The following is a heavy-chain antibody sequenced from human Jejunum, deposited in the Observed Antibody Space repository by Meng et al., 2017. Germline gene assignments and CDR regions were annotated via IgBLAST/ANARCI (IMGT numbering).Heavy chain of an antibody. CDR2: IYHSGTT. J-gene: IGHJ4*02. V-gene: IGHV4-4*02. CDR1: GGSITGTNW. Sequence: QVELQESGPGPVSPSGTLSLTCAVSGGSITGTNWWTGVRQAPGKGLVWIGEIYHSGTTNYNPSLKSRVASSADKSKNQFSLNLYSLSAADTAVYYCATRTRDSFDYWGQGSLVTVSS. D-gene: IGHD1-7*01. CDR3: ATRTRDSFDY.